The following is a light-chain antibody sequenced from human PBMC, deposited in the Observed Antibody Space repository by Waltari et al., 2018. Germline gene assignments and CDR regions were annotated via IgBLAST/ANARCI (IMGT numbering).Light chain of an antibody. V-gene: IGKV1-39*01. J-gene: IGKJ2*01. CDR2: AAS. CDR3: QQSYSTPWST. Sequence: DIQMTQSPSSLSASVGDRVTITCRASQSISSYLNWYKQKPGKAPKLLIYAASSLQSGVPSRFSGSGSGTDFTLTISSLQPEDFATYYCQQSYSTPWSTFGQGTKLEIK. CDR1: QSISSY.